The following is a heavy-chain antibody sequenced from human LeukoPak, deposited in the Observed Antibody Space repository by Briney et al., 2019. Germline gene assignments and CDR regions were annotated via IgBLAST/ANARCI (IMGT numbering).Heavy chain of an antibody. J-gene: IGHJ4*02. CDR3: ARGLGLEYCSGTTCYPNLYFDY. CDR1: GYSFSDHF. CDR2: INPNSGGT. V-gene: IGHV1-2*02. D-gene: IGHD2/OR15-2a*01. Sequence: ASVKVSCKASGYSFSDHFMHWVRQAPGLGLEWMGWINPNSGGTKYAQKFQGRVTMTRDTSISTDYMEMSSLRSDDTAVYYCARGLGLEYCSGTTCYPNLYFDYWGQGTLVTVSS.